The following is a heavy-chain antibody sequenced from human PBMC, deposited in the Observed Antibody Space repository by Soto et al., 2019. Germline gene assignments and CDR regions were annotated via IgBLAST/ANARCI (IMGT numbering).Heavy chain of an antibody. CDR3: ASLPRRGDAFDI. CDR1: GYTFTSYA. CDR2: INAGNGNT. J-gene: IGHJ3*02. Sequence: AASVKVSCKASGYTFTSYAMHWVRQAPGQRLEWMGWINAGNGNTKYSQKFQGRVTITRDTSASTAYMELSSLRSEDTAVYYCASLPRRGDAFDIWGQGTMVTVSS. V-gene: IGHV1-3*01.